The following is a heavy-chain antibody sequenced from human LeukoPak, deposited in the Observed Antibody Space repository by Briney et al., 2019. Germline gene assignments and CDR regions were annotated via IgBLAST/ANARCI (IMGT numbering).Heavy chain of an antibody. Sequence: GGSLRLSCAASGFTFSSYAMSWVRQAPGKGLEWVSAISGSGGSTYYADSVKGRFTISRDNSKNTLYLQMNSLRAEDTAVYYCAKDRPRYYNGGYLVFDYWGQGTLVTASS. CDR3: AKDRPRYYNGGYLVFDY. J-gene: IGHJ4*02. V-gene: IGHV3-23*01. D-gene: IGHD3-10*01. CDR1: GFTFSSYA. CDR2: ISGSGGST.